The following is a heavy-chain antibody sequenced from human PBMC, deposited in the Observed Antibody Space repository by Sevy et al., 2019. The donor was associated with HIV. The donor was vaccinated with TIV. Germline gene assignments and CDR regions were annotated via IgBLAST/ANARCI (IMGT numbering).Heavy chain of an antibody. V-gene: IGHV1-69*13. D-gene: IGHD3-22*01. CDR3: AGVYYYDSSGPEYYFDY. Sequence: ASVTVSCKASGGTFRSYAISWVRQAPGQGLAWMGGIIPIFGTANYAQKFQGRVTITADESTSTAYMELSSLRSEDTAGYYCAGVYYYDSSGPEYYFDYWGQGTLVTVSS. J-gene: IGHJ4*02. CDR1: GGTFRSYA. CDR2: IIPIFGTA.